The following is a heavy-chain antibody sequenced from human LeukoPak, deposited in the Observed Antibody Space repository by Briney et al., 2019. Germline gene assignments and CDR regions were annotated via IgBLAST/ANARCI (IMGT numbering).Heavy chain of an antibody. CDR3: ASLAAAEPY. CDR1: GFTFSSYA. D-gene: IGHD6-13*01. CDR2: ISSSGSTI. Sequence: GGSLRLSCAASGFTFSSYAMSWVRQAPGKGLEWVSYISSSGSTIYYADSVKGRFTISRDNAKNSLYLQMNSLRAEDTAVYYCASLAAAEPYWGQGTLVTVSS. V-gene: IGHV3-48*04. J-gene: IGHJ4*02.